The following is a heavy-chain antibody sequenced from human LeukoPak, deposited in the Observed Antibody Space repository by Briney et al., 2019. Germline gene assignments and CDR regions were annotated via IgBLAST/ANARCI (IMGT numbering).Heavy chain of an antibody. J-gene: IGHJ3*02. D-gene: IGHD3-22*01. CDR1: GFTFDDYG. CDR3: ARGTYAGTYYYDSSGYSRAFDI. Sequence: GGSLRLSCAASGFTFDDYGMSWVRQAPGKGLEWVSGINWNGGSTGYADSVKGRFTISRDNAKNSLYLQMNSLRAEDTALYHCARGTYAGTYYYDSSGYSRAFDIWGQGTMVTVSS. V-gene: IGHV3-20*01. CDR2: INWNGGST.